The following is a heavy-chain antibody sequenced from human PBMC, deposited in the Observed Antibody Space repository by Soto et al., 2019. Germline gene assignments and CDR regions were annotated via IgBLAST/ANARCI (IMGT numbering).Heavy chain of an antibody. D-gene: IGHD5-12*01. V-gene: IGHV3-30*03. Sequence: QVQLVESGGGMVQPGRSLRLSCAASGFTFSSSGMHWVRQAPGKGLYWVAVISYDGTNTYYADSVKGRFTISRDNSRNTLYLQMNSLRTEDTSIYYCVRDRRATPFDSWGQGTLVTVSS. CDR2: ISYDGTNT. CDR3: VRDRRATPFDS. CDR1: GFTFSSSG. J-gene: IGHJ4*02.